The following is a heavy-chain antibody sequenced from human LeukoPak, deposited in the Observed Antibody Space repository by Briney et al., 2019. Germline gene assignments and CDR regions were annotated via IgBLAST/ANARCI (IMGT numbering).Heavy chain of an antibody. J-gene: IGHJ3*02. D-gene: IGHD6-19*01. CDR2: IHYSGST. V-gene: IGHV4-59*08. Sequence: SETLSLTCTVSGGSISSYYWSWIRQPPGKGLEWIGYIHYSGSTNYNPSLKSRVTISLDTSKNQVSLKLSSVTAADTAVYYCARHSSDCYAFDIWGQGTMVTVSS. CDR1: GGSISSYY. CDR3: ARHSSDCYAFDI.